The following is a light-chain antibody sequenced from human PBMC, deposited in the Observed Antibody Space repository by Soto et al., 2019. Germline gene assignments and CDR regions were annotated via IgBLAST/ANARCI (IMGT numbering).Light chain of an antibody. Sequence: EIVLTPSPATLSLSPGERSKVSSRASQSVSSYLAWYQQKPGQAPRLLIYGASNRATGIPDRFSGSGSGTDFTLTISRLEPEDFAVYYCQQYGSSGTFGQGTKVDIK. CDR3: QQYGSSGT. CDR1: QSVSSY. V-gene: IGKV3-20*01. J-gene: IGKJ1*01. CDR2: GAS.